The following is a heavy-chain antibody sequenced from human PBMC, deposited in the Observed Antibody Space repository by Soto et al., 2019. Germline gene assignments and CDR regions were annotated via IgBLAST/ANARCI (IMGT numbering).Heavy chain of an antibody. D-gene: IGHD2-21*01. V-gene: IGHV3-48*02. CDR3: ARDRPLGPYIYVWDY. J-gene: IGHJ4*02. CDR1: GFTFSSYS. Sequence: EVQLVESGGDLVQPGGSLRLSCAASGFTFSSYSMNWVRQAPGKGLEWVSYISSSSTTIYYADSVKGRFTISRDNAKNSLHLQMNSLRDEDTAVYFCARDRPLGPYIYVWDYWGQGTLVTVSS. CDR2: ISSSSTTI.